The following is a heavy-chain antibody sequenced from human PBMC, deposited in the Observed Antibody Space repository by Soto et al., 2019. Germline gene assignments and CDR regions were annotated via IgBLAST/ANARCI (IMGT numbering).Heavy chain of an antibody. CDR1: GGTFSSYA. J-gene: IGHJ6*02. Sequence: QVQLVQSGAEVKKPGSSVKVSCKASGGTFSSYAISWVRQAPGQGLEWMGGIIPIFGTANYAQKFQGRVTITADESTSTAYMELSSLRSEDTAVYYFARLGDSSSSIDYYYGMDVWGQGTTVTVSS. V-gene: IGHV1-69*01. CDR3: ARLGDSSSSIDYYYGMDV. D-gene: IGHD6-6*01. CDR2: IIPIFGTA.